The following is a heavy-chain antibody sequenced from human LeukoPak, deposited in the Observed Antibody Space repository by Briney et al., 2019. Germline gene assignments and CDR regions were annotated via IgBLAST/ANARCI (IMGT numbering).Heavy chain of an antibody. CDR2: IYESGTT. CDR1: GESLNSYY. CDR3: ARGAWATRLGS. J-gene: IGHJ4*02. D-gene: IGHD2-15*01. Sequence: PSETLSLTCAVYGESLNSYYWSWVRQPPGEGLEWLGEIYESGTTEFNPPLKSRVTISMVPSKQQFSLSLSSVTAADTAVYYCARGAWATRLGSWGLGTPVIVSS. V-gene: IGHV4-34*01.